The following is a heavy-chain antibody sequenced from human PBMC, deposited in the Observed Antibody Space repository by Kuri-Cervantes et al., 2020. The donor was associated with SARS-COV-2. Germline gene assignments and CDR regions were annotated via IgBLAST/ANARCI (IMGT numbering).Heavy chain of an antibody. CDR2: IKQDGSEK. V-gene: IGHV3-7*01. Sequence: GESLKISCAASGFTFSSYWMSWVRQAPGKGLEWVANIKQDGSEKYYVDSVKGPFTISRDNAKNSLYLQMNSLRAEDTAVYYCARITAEGYSSSWRAAEGDNWFDPWGQGTLVTVSS. CDR1: GFTFSSYW. CDR3: ARITAEGYSSSWRAAEGDNWFDP. D-gene: IGHD6-13*01. J-gene: IGHJ5*02.